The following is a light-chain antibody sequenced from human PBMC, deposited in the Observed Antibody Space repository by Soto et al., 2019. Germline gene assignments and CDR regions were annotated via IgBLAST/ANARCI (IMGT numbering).Light chain of an antibody. J-gene: IGKJ4*01. CDR1: QSVSSY. Sequence: EIVLTQSPTTLSLSPGERATLSCRASQSVSSYFAWYQQKPGQAPRLLIYDASTRAAGIPARFSGSGSGTDFTLTISSLEPEDFAVYYCQQRSDWPLTFGGGTKVKIK. CDR3: QQRSDWPLT. V-gene: IGKV3-11*01. CDR2: DAS.